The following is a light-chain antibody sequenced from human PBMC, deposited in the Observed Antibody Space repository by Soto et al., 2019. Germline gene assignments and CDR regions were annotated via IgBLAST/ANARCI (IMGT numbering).Light chain of an antibody. J-gene: IGKJ3*01. CDR3: QQYNNWPFT. Sequence: EIVMTQSPATLSVSPGERATLSCRASQSISSNLAWYQQKPGQAPRLLIYGASTSATGIPATFSGSGSGTDFTLTISSLQSEDFALYYCQQYNNWPFTFGPGTKVDIK. CDR1: QSISSN. V-gene: IGKV3-15*01. CDR2: GAS.